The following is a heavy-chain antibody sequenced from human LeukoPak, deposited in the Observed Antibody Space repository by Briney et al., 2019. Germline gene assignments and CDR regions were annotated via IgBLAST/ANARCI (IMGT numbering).Heavy chain of an antibody. J-gene: IGHJ5*02. CDR1: GGSISSSSYY. D-gene: IGHD1-1*01. V-gene: IGHV4-39*07. CDR2: IYYSGST. Sequence: SETLSLTCTVSGGSISSSSYYWGWIRQPPGKGLEWIGSIYYSGSTYYNPSLKSRVTISVDTSKNQFSLKLSSVTAADTAVYYCWNWNDDWFDPWGQGTLVTVSS. CDR3: WNWNDDWFDP.